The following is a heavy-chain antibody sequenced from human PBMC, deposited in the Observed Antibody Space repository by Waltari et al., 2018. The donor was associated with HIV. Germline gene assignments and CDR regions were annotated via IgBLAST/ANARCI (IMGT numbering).Heavy chain of an antibody. CDR3: ARGSLLRNWLDP. D-gene: IGHD3-22*01. J-gene: IGHJ5*02. V-gene: IGHV1-18*01. Sequence: QIQLVQSGAEVKKPGASVKVSCKASGYTFSDYGISWVRQAPGQGLEWMGWISGLSEERRKYAQKFQGRVTLSTDTSTTTAYMELRSLRSDDTAIYYCARGSLLRNWLDPWGQGTLVTVSS. CDR1: GYTFSDYG. CDR2: ISGLSEERR.